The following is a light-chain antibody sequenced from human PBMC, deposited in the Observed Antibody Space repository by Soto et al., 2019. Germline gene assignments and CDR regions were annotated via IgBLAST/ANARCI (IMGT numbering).Light chain of an antibody. J-gene: IGKJ4*01. CDR1: QDISNY. V-gene: IGKV1-33*01. Sequence: DIQMTQSPSSLSASVGAGVTIACQASQDISNYLNWFQQKPGKAPKLLIYDVSNLETGVSSRFTGSGSGTHFTLSITSLQPEDVATYYCQQYDELPLTFGGGTKVEIK. CDR2: DVS. CDR3: QQYDELPLT.